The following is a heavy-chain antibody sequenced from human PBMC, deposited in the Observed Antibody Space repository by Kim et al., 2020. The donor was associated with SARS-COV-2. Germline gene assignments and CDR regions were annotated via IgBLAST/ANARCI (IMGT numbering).Heavy chain of an antibody. CDR1: GGSISSSSYY. J-gene: IGHJ2*01. CDR2: VYYRGST. D-gene: IGHD1-1*01. V-gene: IGHV4-39*01. CDR3: ARPQGQGGYADFDL. Sequence: SETLSLTCTVSGGSISSSSYYWAWVRQPPGKGLEWIASVYYRGSTYYNPSLRGRLTISLDKSRNEFSLQMNSVTAADTAVYYGARPQGQGGYADFDLWGR.